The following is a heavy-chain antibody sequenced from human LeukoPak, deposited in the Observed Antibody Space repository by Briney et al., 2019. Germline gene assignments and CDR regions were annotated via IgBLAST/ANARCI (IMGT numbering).Heavy chain of an antibody. CDR2: ISWNSGSI. CDR1: GFTFDDYA. CDR3: AKATGTVTTSYYYGMDV. D-gene: IGHD4-17*01. Sequence: GGSPRLSCAASGFTFDDYAMHWVRQAPGKGLEWVSGISWNSGSICYADSVKGRFTISRDNAKNSLYLQMNSLRAEDTALYYCAKATGTVTTSYYYGMDVWGQGTTVTVSS. J-gene: IGHJ6*02. V-gene: IGHV3-9*01.